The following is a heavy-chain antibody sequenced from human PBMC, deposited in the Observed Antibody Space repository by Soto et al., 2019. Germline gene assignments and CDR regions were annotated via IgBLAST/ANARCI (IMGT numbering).Heavy chain of an antibody. V-gene: IGHV3-23*01. Sequence: VGSLRLSCAVSGLTFSNYAMTWVRQAPGKGLEWVSVISASGSRTHYAEFVKGRFTISRENSNNTLYLQMNSLRGEDTAVYYCAKGVTSPPLRFFEYWGKGNMVNFSS. J-gene: IGHJ4*03. D-gene: IGHD3-10*01. CDR2: ISASGSRT. CDR1: GLTFSNYA. CDR3: AKGVTSPPLRFFEY.